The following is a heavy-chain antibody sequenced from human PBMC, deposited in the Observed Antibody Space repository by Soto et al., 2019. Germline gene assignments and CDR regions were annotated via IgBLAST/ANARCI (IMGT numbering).Heavy chain of an antibody. V-gene: IGHV3-72*01. D-gene: IGHD2-21*01. Sequence: EVQLVESGGGLVQPGGSLRLSCVASGFTFSDHFMDWVRQAPGKGLEWVARSRNKDYSYTTEYAASVKGRLTISRDDSKNSLYQKINALKPDDRPVYNWAKPGRDYGGHHTFDYWGKGTLVPVSS. CDR1: GFTFSDHF. J-gene: IGHJ4*02. CDR2: SRNKDYSYTT. CDR3: AKPGRDYGGHHTFDY.